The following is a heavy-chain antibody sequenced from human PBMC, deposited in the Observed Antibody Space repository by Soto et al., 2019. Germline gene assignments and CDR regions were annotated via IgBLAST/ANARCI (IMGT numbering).Heavy chain of an antibody. J-gene: IGHJ4*02. CDR1: GGTFSSYA. CDR3: ARLPVYGDYDRGYFDY. D-gene: IGHD4-17*01. V-gene: IGHV1-69*13. Sequence: SVKVSCKASGGTFSSYAISWVRQAPGQGLEWMGGIIPIFGTANYAQKFQGRVTITADESTSTAYMELSSLRSEDTAVYYCARLPVYGDYDRGYFDYWGQGTLVTV. CDR2: IIPIFGTA.